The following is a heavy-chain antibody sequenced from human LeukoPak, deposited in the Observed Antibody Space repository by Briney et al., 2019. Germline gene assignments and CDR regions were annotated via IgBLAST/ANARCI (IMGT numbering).Heavy chain of an antibody. CDR2: IKSKTDGETT. V-gene: IGHV3-15*01. CDR1: GFTFSNAW. D-gene: IGHD2-15*01. Sequence: PGGSLRLSCAASGFTFSNAWMSWVRQAPGKGLEWVGRIKSKTDGETTDYAAPVKGRFTISRDDSKDTLFLQMNSLKTEDTAVYYCTTVDVVVVAAQTDAFDIWGQGTMVTVSS. J-gene: IGHJ3*02. CDR3: TTVDVVVVAAQTDAFDI.